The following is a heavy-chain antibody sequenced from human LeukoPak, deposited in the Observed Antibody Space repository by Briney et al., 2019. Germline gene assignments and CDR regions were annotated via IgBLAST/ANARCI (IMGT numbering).Heavy chain of an antibody. V-gene: IGHV3-30-3*01. D-gene: IGHD3-22*01. CDR3: AREYDNDYYFDY. CDR1: GFTFSNYA. Sequence: GRSLRLSCAASGFTFSNYAMYWVRQAPGKGLEWVAVISYDGSNKYYADSVKGRFTISRDNSKSTLYLQMNSLRAEGTAVYYCAREYDNDYYFDYWGQGTLVTVSS. CDR2: ISYDGSNK. J-gene: IGHJ4*02.